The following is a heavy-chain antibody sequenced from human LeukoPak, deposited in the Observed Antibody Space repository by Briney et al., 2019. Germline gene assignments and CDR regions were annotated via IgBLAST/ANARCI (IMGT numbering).Heavy chain of an antibody. J-gene: IGHJ4*02. CDR2: LIPIFGTA. CDR3: ASWTRYYGSGSYTYYFDY. D-gene: IGHD3-10*01. CDR1: GGTFSSYA. Sequence: ASVKVSCKASGGTFSSYANSWVRQAPGQVLEWMGGLIPIFGTANYAQKFQGRVTITADESTSTAYMELSSLRSEDTAVYYCASWTRYYGSGSYTYYFDYWGQGTLVTVSS. V-gene: IGHV1-69*13.